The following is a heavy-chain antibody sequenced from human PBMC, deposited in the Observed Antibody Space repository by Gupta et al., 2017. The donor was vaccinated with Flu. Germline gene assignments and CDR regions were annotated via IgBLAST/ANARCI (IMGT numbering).Heavy chain of an antibody. CDR1: GGSISDDY. V-gene: IGHV4-59*01. D-gene: IGHD5-12*01. CDR2: IYYSGTT. CDR3: ARGPDSGFDGFDY. Sequence: QVQLQESGPGLVKPSETLSLICSVSGGSISDDYWSWIRQPPGKGLEWIGYIYYSGTTRYNSSLKSRVTISMDRSKNQFSLKLRSVTSADTAVYYCARGPDSGFDGFDYCGRGTLVTVSS. J-gene: IGHJ4*02.